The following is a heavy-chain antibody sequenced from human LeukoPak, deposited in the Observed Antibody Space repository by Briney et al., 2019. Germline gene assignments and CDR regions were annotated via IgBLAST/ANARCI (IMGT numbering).Heavy chain of an antibody. Sequence: GGSLRLSCAASGFTVSSNYMSWVRQAPGKGLEWVSVIYSGGSTYYADSVKGRFTISRDNSKNTLYLQMNSLRAEDTAVYYCASLYDSSGYCNYWGQGTLVTVSS. D-gene: IGHD3-22*01. CDR2: IYSGGST. J-gene: IGHJ4*02. CDR1: GFTVSSNY. CDR3: ASLYDSSGYCNY. V-gene: IGHV3-66*01.